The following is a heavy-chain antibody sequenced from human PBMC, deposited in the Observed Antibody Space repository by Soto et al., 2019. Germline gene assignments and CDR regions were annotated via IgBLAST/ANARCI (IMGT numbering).Heavy chain of an antibody. CDR2: IIPISGTA. D-gene: IGHD2-2*01. Sequence: QVQLGQSGAEVKKPGSSVKVSCKASVGTFSSYAISWVRQATGQGLEWMGGIIPISGTANYAQKFQGGVSITADASTSTACRGLSSLRSADPAVYYCARSQGSSASLAIYYYYYYGMEVWGPGTTVTVSS. CDR3: ARSQGSSASLAIYYYYYYGMEV. J-gene: IGHJ6*02. CDR1: VGTFSSYA. V-gene: IGHV1-69*01.